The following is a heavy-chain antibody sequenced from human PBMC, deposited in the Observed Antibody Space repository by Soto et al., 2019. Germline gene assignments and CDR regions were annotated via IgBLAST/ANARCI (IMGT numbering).Heavy chain of an antibody. J-gene: IGHJ6*02. CDR1: GFTFSTYA. V-gene: IGHV3-23*01. CDR3: GEGDWEGDV. D-gene: IGHD3-9*01. CDR2: ISGSGGSI. Sequence: EVQLLESGGGLVQPGGSLRLSCAASGFTFSTYAMNWVRQAPGNGLEWVSAISGSGGSIHYADSVKGRFTISRDNSKNKLFLAMNRLRGEDRGVYHCGEGDWEGDVWGQGDTVTVSS.